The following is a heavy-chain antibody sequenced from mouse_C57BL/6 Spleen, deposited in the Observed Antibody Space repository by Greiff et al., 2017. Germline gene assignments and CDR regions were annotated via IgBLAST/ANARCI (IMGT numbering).Heavy chain of an antibody. Sequence: EVQLQQSGPELVKPGASVKISCKASGYTFTDYYMNWVNQSHGKSLEWLGDINPNNGGTSYNQKFKGKATLTVDKSSSTAYMELRSLTSEDSAVYYCAIYYGSSFDYWGQGTTLTVSS. D-gene: IGHD1-1*01. CDR3: AIYYGSSFDY. CDR1: GYTFTDYY. J-gene: IGHJ2*01. V-gene: IGHV1-26*01. CDR2: INPNNGGT.